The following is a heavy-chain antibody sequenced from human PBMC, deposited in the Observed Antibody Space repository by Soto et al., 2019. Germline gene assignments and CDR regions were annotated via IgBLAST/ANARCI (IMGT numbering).Heavy chain of an antibody. CDR2: TYYRSKWYN. CDR3: ARVPITTTGSYYYYGMDV. J-gene: IGHJ6*02. Sequence: SQTLSLTCAISGDSVSSNSAAWNWIRQSPSRGLEWLGRTYYRSKWYNDYAVSVKSRITINLDTSKNQFSLQLNSVTPEDTAVYYCARVPITTTGSYYYYGMDVWGQGTTVNVSS. CDR1: GDSVSSNSAA. V-gene: IGHV6-1*01. D-gene: IGHD4-17*01.